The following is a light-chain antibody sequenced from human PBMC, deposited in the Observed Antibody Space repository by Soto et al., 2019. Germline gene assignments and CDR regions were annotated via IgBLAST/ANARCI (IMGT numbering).Light chain of an antibody. Sequence: DIQMTQSPSSLSASIGDRVTITCRASQRINSYLNWYQQKPGTAPKLLIYAASNLQCGVPSRFSGSGSGTDFTLAISSLQPEDFATYYSQQRYSGPPTFGPGTNVDIK. CDR1: QRINSY. CDR2: AAS. J-gene: IGKJ3*01. CDR3: QQRYSGPPT. V-gene: IGKV1-39*01.